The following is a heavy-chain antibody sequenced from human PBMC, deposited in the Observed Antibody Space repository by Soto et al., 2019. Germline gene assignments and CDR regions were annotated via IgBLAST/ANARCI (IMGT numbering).Heavy chain of an antibody. CDR3: ARRVGTTGVFDF. J-gene: IGHJ4*02. CDR2: ISGNGSDT. D-gene: IGHD1-26*01. V-gene: IGHV3-23*02. Sequence: VQLLESGGDLVQPGGSLRLSCAASGFTFGTYAMSWVRRAPGKGLDCVSAISGNGSDTYLGDSVTGRFSISRDNSKNMLYLQMSSLRGEDTAIYYCARRVGTTGVFDFWGQGTRVIVSS. CDR1: GFTFGTYA.